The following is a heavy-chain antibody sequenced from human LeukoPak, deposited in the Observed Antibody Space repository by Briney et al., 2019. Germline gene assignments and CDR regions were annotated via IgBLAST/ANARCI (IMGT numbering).Heavy chain of an antibody. D-gene: IGHD3-10*01. CDR1: GFTFSSYW. V-gene: IGHV4-59*12. Sequence: GSLRLSCAATGFTFSSYWMSWVRQAPGKGLEWIGHIYNSGSTNYNPSLKSRVTMSVDTSKNQFSLKLSSVTAADTAVYYCARDPGYYDSETRGSFDYWGQGTLVTVSS. J-gene: IGHJ4*02. CDR2: IYNSGST. CDR3: ARDPGYYDSETRGSFDY.